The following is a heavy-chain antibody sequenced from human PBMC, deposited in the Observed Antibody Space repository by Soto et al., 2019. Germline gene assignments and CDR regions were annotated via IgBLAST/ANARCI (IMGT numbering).Heavy chain of an antibody. V-gene: IGHV4-39*01. J-gene: IGHJ4*02. CDR1: GDSINNSSYY. CDR3: ARQRTSVVTQAYFDS. CDR2: TYYRGST. Sequence: SETLSLTCTATGDSINNSSYYWVWIPQPTGKGLEWIGSTYYRGSTYTNPSLKSRVSMSVDTSKNQFPLRLRSVTAEDTALYCCARQRTSVVTQAYFDSWGQGSLVTVSS. D-gene: IGHD2-21*02.